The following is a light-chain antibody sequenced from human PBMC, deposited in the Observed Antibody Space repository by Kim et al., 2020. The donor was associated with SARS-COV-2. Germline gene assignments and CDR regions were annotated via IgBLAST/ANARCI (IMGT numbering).Light chain of an antibody. J-gene: IGLJ3*02. CDR3: QSADSSGTYPRV. CDR2: KDS. V-gene: IGLV3-25*03. CDR1: ALPKQY. Sequence: SYELTQPPSVSVSPGQTARITCSGDALPKQYAYWYQQKTGQAPVLVIYKDSERPSGIPERFSGSSSGTTVTLTISGVQAEDEADYYCQSADSSGTYPRVFAGGTRLTVL.